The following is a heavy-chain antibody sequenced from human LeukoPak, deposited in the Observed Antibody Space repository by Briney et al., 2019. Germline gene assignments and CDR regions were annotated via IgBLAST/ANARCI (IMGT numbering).Heavy chain of an antibody. CDR3: ARGMGIRLWCHDY. V-gene: IGHV1-2*02. CDR2: INPNSGGT. J-gene: IGHJ4*02. CDR1: GYTFTGYY. D-gene: IGHD5-18*01. Sequence: ASVKVSCKASGYTFTGYYMHWVRQAPGQGLEWMGWINPNSGGTNYAQKFQGRITMTRDTSISTAYMELSRLRSDDTAVYYCARGMGIRLWCHDYWGQGTLVTVSS.